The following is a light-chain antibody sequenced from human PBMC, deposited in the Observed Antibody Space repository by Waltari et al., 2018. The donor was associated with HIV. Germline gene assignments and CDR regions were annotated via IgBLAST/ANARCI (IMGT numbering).Light chain of an antibody. CDR3: AAWDDSLSCLYV. CDR1: SSNIGGNF. CDR2: RDN. V-gene: IGLV1-47*01. Sequence: QSVLTQPPSASGTPGQRVTISCSGSSSNIGGNFVYWYQPLPGTAPKLLIYRDNQRPSWVPDRVAGSKSGTSAALAINGLRSEDEADYYCAAWDDSLSCLYVFGTGTKVTVL. J-gene: IGLJ1*01.